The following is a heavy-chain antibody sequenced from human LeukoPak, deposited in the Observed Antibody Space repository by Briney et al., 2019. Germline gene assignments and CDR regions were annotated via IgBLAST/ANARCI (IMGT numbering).Heavy chain of an antibody. Sequence: ASVKVSCKASGYTFTGYYMHWVRQAPGQGLEWMGWINPNSGGTYYAQKFQGRVTMTTDTSTSTAYMELRSLRSDDTAVYYCARGLTYYYDSSGYFPLDAFDIWGQGTMVTVSS. CDR1: GYTFTGYY. V-gene: IGHV1-2*02. CDR3: ARGLTYYYDSSGYFPLDAFDI. J-gene: IGHJ3*02. CDR2: INPNSGGT. D-gene: IGHD3-22*01.